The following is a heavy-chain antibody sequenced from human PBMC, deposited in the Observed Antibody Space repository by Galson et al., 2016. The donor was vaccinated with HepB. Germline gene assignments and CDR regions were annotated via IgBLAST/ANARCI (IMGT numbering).Heavy chain of an antibody. CDR3: ARAVSWDYGDYAGY. CDR1: GFTFSSYS. CDR2: ISSSSSYI. Sequence: SLRLSCAASGFTFSSYSMNCVRQAPGKGLEWVSSISSSSSYIYYADSVKGRFTISRDNAKNSLYLQMNSLRAEDTAVYYCARAVSWDYGDYAGYWGQGTLVTVSS. V-gene: IGHV3-21*01. D-gene: IGHD4-17*01. J-gene: IGHJ4*02.